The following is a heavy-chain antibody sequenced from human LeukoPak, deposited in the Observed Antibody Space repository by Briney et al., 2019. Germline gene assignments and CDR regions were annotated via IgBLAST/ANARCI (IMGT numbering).Heavy chain of an antibody. CDR2: IIPIFGTA. Sequence: SVKASCKASGGTFSSYAISWVRQAPGQGLEWMGGIIPIFGTANYAQKFQGRVTITADESTSTAYMELSSLRSEDTAVYYCARVVGQLLWRGAFDIWGQGTMVTVSS. V-gene: IGHV1-69*01. J-gene: IGHJ3*02. CDR1: GGTFSSYA. D-gene: IGHD2-2*01. CDR3: ARVVGQLLWRGAFDI.